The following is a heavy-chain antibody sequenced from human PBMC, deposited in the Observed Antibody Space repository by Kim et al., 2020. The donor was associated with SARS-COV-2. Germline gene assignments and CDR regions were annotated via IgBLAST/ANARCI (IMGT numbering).Heavy chain of an antibody. J-gene: IGHJ4*02. CDR3: AKWSYFSFDY. CDR1: GFTFSSYA. D-gene: IGHD1-26*01. V-gene: IGHV3-23*03. Sequence: GGSLRLSCAASGFTFSSYAMSWVRQAPGKGLEWVSVIYSGGSSTYYADSVKGRFTISRDNSKNTLYLQMNSLRAEDTAVYYCAKWSYFSFDYWGQGTLVTVSS. CDR2: IYSGGSST.